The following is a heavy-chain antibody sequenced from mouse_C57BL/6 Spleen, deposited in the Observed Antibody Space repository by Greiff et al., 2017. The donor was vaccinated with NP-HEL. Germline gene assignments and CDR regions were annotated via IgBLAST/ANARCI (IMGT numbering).Heavy chain of an antibody. CDR2: INPNNGGT. Sequence: EVQLQQSGPELVKPGASVKMSCKASGYTFTGYNMHWVKQSHGKSLEWIGYINPNNGGTSYNQKFKGKATLTVNKSSSTAYMELRSLTSEDSAVYYCARDRGYDYDVSWFAYWGQGTLVTVSA. D-gene: IGHD2-4*01. J-gene: IGHJ3*01. CDR3: ARDRGYDYDVSWFAY. CDR1: GYTFTGYN. V-gene: IGHV1-22*01.